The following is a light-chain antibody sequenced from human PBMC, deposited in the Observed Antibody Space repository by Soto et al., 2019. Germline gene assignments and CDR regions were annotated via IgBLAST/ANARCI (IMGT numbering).Light chain of an antibody. Sequence: DIQMTQSPSSLSASVGDRVTITCQASHDITSYLNWYQHKPGKAPKLLIYDASILEAGVPSRFSGSGPATDFTFSISSLQPGDVATYYCQKCDYLPIFGPGTTVDFK. CDR2: DAS. J-gene: IGKJ3*01. CDR3: QKCDYLPI. CDR1: HDITSY. V-gene: IGKV1-33*01.